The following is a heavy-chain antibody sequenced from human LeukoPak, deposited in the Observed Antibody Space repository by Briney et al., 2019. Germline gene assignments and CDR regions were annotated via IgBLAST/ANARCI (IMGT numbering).Heavy chain of an antibody. CDR2: ISYDGSNK. CDR1: GFTFSSYG. J-gene: IGHJ4*02. V-gene: IGHV3-30*18. D-gene: IGHD3-10*01. Sequence: GGSLRFSCAASGFTFSSYGMHWVRQAPGKGLEWVAVISYDGSNKYYADSVRGRFTISRDNSKNTLYLQMNSLRAEDTAVYYCAKDSYYYGSGSYAPGSYWGQGTLVTVSS. CDR3: AKDSYYYGSGSYAPGSY.